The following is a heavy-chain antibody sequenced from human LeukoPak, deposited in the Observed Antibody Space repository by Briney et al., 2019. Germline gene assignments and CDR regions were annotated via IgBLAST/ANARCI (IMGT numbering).Heavy chain of an antibody. CDR1: GSTFSSAW. V-gene: IGHV3-7*01. CDR3: ADLGSRD. Sequence: SGGSLRLSCAASGSTFSSAWMTWVRQAPGKGLEWVATIKDDGSDKCYVDSVKGRFTISRDNAKKSLWLQMNSLRVEDTAMYYCADLGSRDWGQGTLVTVSS. D-gene: IGHD3-16*01. J-gene: IGHJ4*02. CDR2: IKDDGSDK.